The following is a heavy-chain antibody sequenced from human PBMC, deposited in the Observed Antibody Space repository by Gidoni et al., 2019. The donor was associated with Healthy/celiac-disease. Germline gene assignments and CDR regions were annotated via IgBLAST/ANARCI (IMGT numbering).Heavy chain of an antibody. D-gene: IGHD3-9*01. V-gene: IGHV1-46*01. CDR2: INPSGGST. Sequence: QVQLVQSGAEVKKPGASVKVSCKASGYTFTSYYMHWVRQAPGQGLEWMGIINPSGGSTSYAQKFQGRVTMTRDTSTSTVYMELSSLRSEDTAVYYCASPGDDILTGHWAGLGGYWGQGTLVTVSS. CDR3: ASPGDDILTGHWAGLGGY. J-gene: IGHJ4*02. CDR1: GYTFTSYY.